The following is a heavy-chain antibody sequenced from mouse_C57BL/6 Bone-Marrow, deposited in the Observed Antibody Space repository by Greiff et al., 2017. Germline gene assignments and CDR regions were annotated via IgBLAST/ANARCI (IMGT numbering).Heavy chain of an antibody. Sequence: QVQLQLPGAELVKPGASVKMSCKASGYTFTSYWITWVKQRPGQGLEWIGDIYPGSGSTNYNEKFKSKATLTVDTSSRTAYMQLSSLTSEDSAVYYCARVISCDYDLFDYWGQGTTLTVSS. CDR3: ARVISCDYDLFDY. D-gene: IGHD2-4*01. CDR2: IYPGSGST. CDR1: GYTFTSYW. V-gene: IGHV1-55*01. J-gene: IGHJ2*01.